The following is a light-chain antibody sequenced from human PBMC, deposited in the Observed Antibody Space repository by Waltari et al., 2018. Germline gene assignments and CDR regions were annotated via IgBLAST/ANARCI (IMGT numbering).Light chain of an antibody. J-gene: IGKJ2*01. CDR1: HSITLY. CDR3: QQSYKTPYT. Sequence: DIHMTQSPSSLSPSLGDTLTIPCRSSHSITLYVDWYQQKPGKAPKLLIYAASTLQTGVPSMFSGSGSGTEFTVTISSVQSEDFATYYCQQSYKTPYTFGQGTKLEI. CDR2: AAS. V-gene: IGKV1-39*01.